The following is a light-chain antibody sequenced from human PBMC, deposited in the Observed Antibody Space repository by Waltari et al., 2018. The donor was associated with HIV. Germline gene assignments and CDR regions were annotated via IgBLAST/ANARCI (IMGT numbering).Light chain of an antibody. Sequence: RATINCKSSQSVLYSSNNKNYLAWYQQKPGQPPKLLIYWASTRESGVPDRFSGSGSGTDFTLTISSLQAEDVAVYYCQQYYSTLALTFGGGTKVEIK. CDR2: WAS. CDR3: QQYYSTLALT. V-gene: IGKV4-1*01. CDR1: QSVLYSSNNKNY. J-gene: IGKJ4*01.